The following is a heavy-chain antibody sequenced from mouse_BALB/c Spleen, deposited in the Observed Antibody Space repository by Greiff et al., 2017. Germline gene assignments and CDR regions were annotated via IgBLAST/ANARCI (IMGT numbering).Heavy chain of an antibody. CDR1: GYSITSGYS. CDR2: IHYSGST. Sequence: DVQLQESGPDLVKPSQSLSLTCTVTGYSITSGYSWHWIRQFPGNKLEWMGYIHYSGSTNYNPSLKSRISITRDTSKNQFFLQLNSVTTEDTATYYCARLFITTVVAGTYWGQGTLVTVSA. V-gene: IGHV3-1*02. D-gene: IGHD1-1*01. CDR3: ARLFITTVVAGTY. J-gene: IGHJ3*01.